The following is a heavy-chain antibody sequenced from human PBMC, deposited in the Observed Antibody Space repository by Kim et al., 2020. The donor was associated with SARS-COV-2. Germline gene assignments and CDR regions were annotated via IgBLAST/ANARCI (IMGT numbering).Heavy chain of an antibody. Sequence: ASVKVSCKASGYTFTSYGISWVRRAPGQGLEWMGWISAYNGNTNYAQKLQGSVTMTTDTSTITAYMELRSLSSDDTDVYYCARWVYYYASSGYTYGMDGW. J-gene: IGHJ6*01. CDR1: GYTFTSYG. CDR2: ISAYNGNT. D-gene: IGHD3-22*01. V-gene: IGHV1-18*01. CDR3: ARWVYYYASSGYTYGMDG.